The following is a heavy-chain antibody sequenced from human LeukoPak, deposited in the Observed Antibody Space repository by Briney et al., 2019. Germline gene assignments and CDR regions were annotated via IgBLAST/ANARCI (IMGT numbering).Heavy chain of an antibody. CDR1: GGTFSSYA. J-gene: IGHJ4*02. CDR3: ARSGVGYFYDSSGYYPLDY. CDR2: IIPIFGTA. Sequence: SVKVSCKASGGTFSSYAISWVRQAPGQGLGWMGGIIPIFGTANYAQKFQGRVTITADESTSTAYMELSSLRSDDTAVYYCARSGVGYFYDSSGYYPLDYWGQGTLVTVSS. V-gene: IGHV1-69*01. D-gene: IGHD3-22*01.